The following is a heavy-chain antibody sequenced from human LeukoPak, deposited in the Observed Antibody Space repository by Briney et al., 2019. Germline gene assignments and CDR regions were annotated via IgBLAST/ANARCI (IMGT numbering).Heavy chain of an antibody. V-gene: IGHV4-34*01. J-gene: IGHJ4*02. Sequence: SETLSLTCAVYGGSFSGYYWSWIRQPPGKGLEWIGEINHSGSTNYNPSLKSRVTISVDTSKNQFSLKLSSVTAADTAVYYCAGGSSVYSSSSLDFDYWGQGTLVTVSS. CDR3: AGGSSVYSSSSLDFDY. D-gene: IGHD6-6*01. CDR2: INHSGST. CDR1: GGSFSGYY.